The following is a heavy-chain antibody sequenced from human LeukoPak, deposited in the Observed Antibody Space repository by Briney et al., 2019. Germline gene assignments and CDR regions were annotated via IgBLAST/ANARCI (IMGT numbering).Heavy chain of an antibody. CDR2: INPNGGNT. D-gene: IGHD2-2*01. V-gene: IGHV1-46*01. J-gene: IGHJ6*02. CDR1: GYTFTSYS. CDR3: ARDRGYCSSTSCYWGMDV. Sequence: GASVKVSCKTSGYTFTSYSIHWVRQAPGQGLEWMGRINPNGGNTNYAQKFQGRVTVTRDTSTSTVYMELSSLRSEDTAVYYCARDRGYCSSTSCYWGMDVWGQGTTVTVSS.